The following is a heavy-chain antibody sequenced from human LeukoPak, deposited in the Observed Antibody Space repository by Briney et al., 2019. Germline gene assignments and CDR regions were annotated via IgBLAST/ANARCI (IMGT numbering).Heavy chain of an antibody. V-gene: IGHV1-8*03. D-gene: IGHD2-21*02. J-gene: IGHJ4*02. CDR3: ASLVTAITSGIDY. CDR2: MNPNSGNT. CDR1: GYTFTSYD. Sequence: GASVKVSCKASGYTFTSYDINWVRQATGQGLEWMGWMNPNSGNTGYAQKFQGRVTITRNTSISTAYMELSSLRSEDTAVYYCASLVTAITSGIDYWGQGTLVTVSS.